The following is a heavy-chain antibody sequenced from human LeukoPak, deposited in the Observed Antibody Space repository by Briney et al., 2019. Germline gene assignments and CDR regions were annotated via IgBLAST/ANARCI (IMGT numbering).Heavy chain of an antibody. D-gene: IGHD5-18*01. CDR1: GGSISSSSYY. Sequence: SETLSLTCTVSGGSISSSSYYWGWIRQPPGKGLEWIGSIYYSGSTYYNPSLKSRVTISVDTSKNQFSLKLSSVTAADTAVYYCAITRDGYSYGPDYFDYWGQGTLVHVSS. J-gene: IGHJ4*02. CDR2: IYYSGST. V-gene: IGHV4-39*01. CDR3: AITRDGYSYGPDYFDY.